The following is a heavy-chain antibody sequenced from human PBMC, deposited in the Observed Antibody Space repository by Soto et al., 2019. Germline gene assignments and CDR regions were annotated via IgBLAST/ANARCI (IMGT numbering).Heavy chain of an antibody. J-gene: IGHJ5*02. D-gene: IGHD4-17*01. CDR1: GGSIRDGGYY. CDR2: IYYTGSA. CDR3: AKDPSPQPTTVVTPGWFDP. Sequence: QVQLQESGPGLVEPSQTLSLTCTVSGGSIRDGGYYWSWIRQRPGKGLEWLGYIYYTGSAYYNPSFKSRLTISVDMSKSQFSLKLTSLTAADTAVYYCAKDPSPQPTTVVTPGWFDPWGQGILVTVSS. V-gene: IGHV4-31*03.